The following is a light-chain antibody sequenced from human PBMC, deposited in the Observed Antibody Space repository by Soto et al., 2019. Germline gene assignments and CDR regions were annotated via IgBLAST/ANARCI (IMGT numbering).Light chain of an antibody. J-gene: IGKJ4*01. CDR2: GAS. CDR3: QQYNDWHPLT. CDR1: QSVRGN. V-gene: IGKV3-15*01. Sequence: EIVMTQSPATLSVSPGERVTLSCRASQSVRGNLAWYQQKPGQAPRLLIYGASTRATGVPVRFSGSGSGTEFTLTISSLQSEDFAVYYCQQYNDWHPLTFGGGTKVEIK.